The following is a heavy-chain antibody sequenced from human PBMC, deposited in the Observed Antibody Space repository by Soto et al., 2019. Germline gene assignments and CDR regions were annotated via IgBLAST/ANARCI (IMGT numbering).Heavy chain of an antibody. Sequence: SVKVSCKASGGTFSTYGMNWVRLAPGQGLEWMGGIIPKFGTTNYAQKFQGRVTMTADESTNTAYMELNSLRSEDTAVYFCATGGGSSGWYNEFGWFDPWGQGTLVTVSS. J-gene: IGHJ5*02. CDR3: ATGGGSSGWYNEFGWFDP. CDR2: IIPKFGTT. V-gene: IGHV1-69*13. CDR1: GGTFSTYG. D-gene: IGHD6-19*01.